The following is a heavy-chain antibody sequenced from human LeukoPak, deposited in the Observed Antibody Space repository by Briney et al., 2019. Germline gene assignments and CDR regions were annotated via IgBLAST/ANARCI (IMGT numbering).Heavy chain of an antibody. D-gene: IGHD3-10*01. CDR2: IYYSGTT. CDR1: GGSFSGYY. J-gene: IGHJ3*02. CDR3: ARRTGGPGSYWPPDI. Sequence: SETLSLTCAVYGGSFSGYYWSWIRQSPGKGLEWIGSIYYSGTTFYNPSLKSRVTTSVDTSKNQFSLKLSSVTAADTAVYYCARRTGGPGSYWPPDIWGQGTMVTVSS. V-gene: IGHV4-34*01.